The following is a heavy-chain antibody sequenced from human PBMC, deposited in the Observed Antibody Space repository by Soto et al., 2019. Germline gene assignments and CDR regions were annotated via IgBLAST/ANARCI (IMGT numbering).Heavy chain of an antibody. CDR2: IYYSGST. CDR3: ARQSPIVYDFWSGHIELDI. Sequence: SETLSLTCTVSGGSISSSSYYWGWIRQPPGKGLEWIGSIYYSGSTYYNPSLKSRVTISVDTSKNQVSLKLSSVTAADTAVYYCARQSPIVYDFWSGHIELDIWGQGTMVTVSS. V-gene: IGHV4-39*01. J-gene: IGHJ3*02. CDR1: GGSISSSSYY. D-gene: IGHD3-3*01.